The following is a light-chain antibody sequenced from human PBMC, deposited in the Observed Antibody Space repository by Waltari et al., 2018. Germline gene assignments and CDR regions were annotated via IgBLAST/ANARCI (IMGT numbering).Light chain of an antibody. CDR2: GAS. J-gene: IGKJ1*01. CDR3: QKYNTWPPWT. CDR1: QTVSSN. V-gene: IGKV3-15*01. Sequence: ETVMTQSPATLSVSPGESATLSCRTSQTVSSNLAWYQQKPGQAPRLLIYGASIRATGVPARFSGSGTGTQFTLTIHSLQSEDFAIYYCQKYNTWPPWTFGQGTKVDIK.